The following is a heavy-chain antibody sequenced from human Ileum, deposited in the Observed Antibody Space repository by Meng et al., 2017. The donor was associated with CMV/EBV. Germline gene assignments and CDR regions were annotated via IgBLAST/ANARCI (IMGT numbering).Heavy chain of an antibody. V-gene: IGHV1-46*04. D-gene: IGHD3-3*01. CDR1: VYTFGAYY. Sequence: GPVVQAGVAGQKPGASEKTCCKHSVYTFGAYYIRWVRQAPEQGLEWMGIINLSGGSTHYEQELQGRVTMTRDTSTSTVYMELSSLTAEDTAIYYCTRGISWSGYFRSGQFDYWGQGTLVTVSS. J-gene: IGHJ4*02. CDR2: INLSGGST. CDR3: TRGISWSGYFRSGQFDY.